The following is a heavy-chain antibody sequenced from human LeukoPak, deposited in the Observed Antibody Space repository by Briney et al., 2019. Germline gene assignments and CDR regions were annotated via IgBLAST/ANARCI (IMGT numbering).Heavy chain of an antibody. CDR2: ISAYNGNT. D-gene: IGHD1-26*01. CDR3: ARAEWELHPFDY. J-gene: IGHJ4*02. V-gene: IGHV1-18*01. Sequence: ASVKVSCKASGYTFTSYGISWVRQAPGQGLEWMGWISAYNGNTNYARKLQGRVTMTTDTSTSTAYMELRSLRSDDTAVYYCARAEWELHPFDYWGQGTLVTVSS. CDR1: GYTFTSYG.